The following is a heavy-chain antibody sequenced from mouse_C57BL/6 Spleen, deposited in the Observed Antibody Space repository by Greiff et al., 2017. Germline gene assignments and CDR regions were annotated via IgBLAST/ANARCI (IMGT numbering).Heavy chain of an antibody. CDR2: ISDGGSYT. J-gene: IGHJ3*01. D-gene: IGHD1-1*01. Sequence: EVQVVESGGGLVKPGGSLKLSCAASGFTFSSYAMSWVRQTPEKRLEWVATISDGGSYTYYPDNVKGRFTISRYNAKNNLYLQMSHLKSEDTAMYYCARMKVYYGSREAWFAYWGQGTLVTVSA. V-gene: IGHV5-4*01. CDR3: ARMKVYYGSREAWFAY. CDR1: GFTFSSYA.